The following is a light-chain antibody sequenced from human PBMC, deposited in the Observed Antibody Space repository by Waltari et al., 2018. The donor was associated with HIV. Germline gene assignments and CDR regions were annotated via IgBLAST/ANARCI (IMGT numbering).Light chain of an antibody. Sequence: ETVMTQSPATLSASPGYTVTLSCTASQSIDDKLAWYQQKPGQSPRLLFYAASTGATGVPGRFSGSGSGTQFTLTISSLQSEDSALYYCQQYKNWPPLTFGQGTKVEIK. V-gene: IGKV3-15*01. CDR1: QSIDDK. J-gene: IGKJ1*01. CDR3: QQYKNWPPLT. CDR2: AAS.